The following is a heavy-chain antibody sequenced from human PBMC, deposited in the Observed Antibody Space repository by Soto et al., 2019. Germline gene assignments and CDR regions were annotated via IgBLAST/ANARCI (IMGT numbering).Heavy chain of an antibody. CDR1: GYTLTELS. CDR3: ATPRGGFDYYYYYGMDV. D-gene: IGHD3-10*01. CDR2: FDPEDGET. Sequence: ASVKVSCKVSGYTLTELSMHWVRQAPGKGLEWMGGFDPEDGETIYAQKFQGRVTMTEDTSTDTAYMELSSLRSEDTAVYYCATPRGGFDYYYYYGMDVWGQGTTVTVSS. J-gene: IGHJ6*02. V-gene: IGHV1-24*01.